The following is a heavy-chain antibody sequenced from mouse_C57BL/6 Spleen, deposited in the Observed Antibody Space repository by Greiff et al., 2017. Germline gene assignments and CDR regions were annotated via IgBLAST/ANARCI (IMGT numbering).Heavy chain of an antibody. CDR3: AREGAGLYFGY. J-gene: IGHJ2*01. D-gene: IGHD3-1*01. Sequence: EVQGVESGGGLVKPGGSLKLSCAASGFTFSSYAMSWVRQTPEKRLEWVATISDGGSYTYYPDNVKGRFTISRDNAKNNLYLQMSHLKSEDTAMYYCAREGAGLYFGYWGQGTTLTVSS. CDR1: GFTFSSYA. CDR2: ISDGGSYT. V-gene: IGHV5-4*01.